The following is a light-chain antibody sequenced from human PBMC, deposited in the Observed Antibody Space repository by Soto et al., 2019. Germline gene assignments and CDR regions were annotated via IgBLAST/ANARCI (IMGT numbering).Light chain of an antibody. CDR1: SSDVGAYDS. CDR2: EVI. CDR3: SSYTNTNTYV. Sequence: QSVLTQPASVSGSPGQSITISCTGTSSDVGAYDSVSWYQQHPGKAPKLMIYEVINRSSGVSNRFSGSKSGNTASLTISGLQAEDEAGYHCSSYTNTNTYVFGTGTKVTVL. J-gene: IGLJ1*01. V-gene: IGLV2-14*01.